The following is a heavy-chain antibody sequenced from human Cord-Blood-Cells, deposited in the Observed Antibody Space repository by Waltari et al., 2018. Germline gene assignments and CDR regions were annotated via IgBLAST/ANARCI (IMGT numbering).Heavy chain of an antibody. CDR1: GFTFSSYE. J-gene: IGHJ6*02. Sequence: SGFTFSSYEMNWVRQAPGKGLEWVSYISSSGSTIYYADSVKGRFTISRDNAKNSLYLQMNSLRAEDTAVYYCARVVQGVMYYGMDVWGQGTTVTVSS. CDR3: ARVVQGVMYYGMDV. CDR2: ISSSGSTI. D-gene: IGHD3-10*01. V-gene: IGHV3-48*03.